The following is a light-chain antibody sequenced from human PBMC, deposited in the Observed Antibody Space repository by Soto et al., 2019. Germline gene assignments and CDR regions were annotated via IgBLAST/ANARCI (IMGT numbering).Light chain of an antibody. CDR1: QGISSY. Sequence: AIRMTQSPSSFSASTGDRVTITCRASQGISSYLAWYQQKPGKAPKLLIYAASTLRSGVPSRFSGSGSGTDFTLTISCLQSEDFATYYCQRYYSYPLLTFGGGTKVEIK. CDR2: AAS. CDR3: QRYYSYPLLT. V-gene: IGKV1-8*01. J-gene: IGKJ4*01.